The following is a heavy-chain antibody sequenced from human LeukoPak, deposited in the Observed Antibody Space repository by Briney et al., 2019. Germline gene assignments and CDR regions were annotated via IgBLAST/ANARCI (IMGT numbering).Heavy chain of an antibody. CDR3: AILGNVVATGYYYYYGMDV. V-gene: IGHV4-39*01. CDR2: IYYSGST. Sequence: SETLSLTCTVSGGSISSSSYYWGWIRQPPGKGLEWIGSIYYSGSTYYNPSLKSRVTISVDTSKNQFSLKLSSVTAADTAVYYCAILGNVVATGYYYYYGMDVWGQGTTVTVSS. CDR1: GGSISSSSYY. J-gene: IGHJ6*02. D-gene: IGHD5-12*01.